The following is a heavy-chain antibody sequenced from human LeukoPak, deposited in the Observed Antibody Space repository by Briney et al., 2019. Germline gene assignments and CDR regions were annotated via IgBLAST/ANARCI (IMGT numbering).Heavy chain of an antibody. D-gene: IGHD2-2*01. J-gene: IGHJ4*02. V-gene: IGHV3-30-3*01. CDR1: GFTFSSYT. CDR2: ISYDGSNK. CDR3: ARVKGSSTFDY. Sequence: GRSLRLSCAASGFTFSSYTMHCVRQAPGKGLEWVAVISYDGSNKYYADSVKGRFTISRDNSKNTLYLQMNSLRAEDTAVYYCARVKGSSTFDYWGQGTLVTVSS.